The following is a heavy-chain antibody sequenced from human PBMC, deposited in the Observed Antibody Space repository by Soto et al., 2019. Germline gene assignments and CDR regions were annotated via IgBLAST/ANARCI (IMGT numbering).Heavy chain of an antibody. CDR3: AKIAEEVAGTVYAS. Sequence: LRLSCAASGFSFRTYAMGWVRQAPGKGLEWVSGISGSGGRTYYADSMKGRFTISRDNSKNTVYLQVNSLRAEDTAVYYCAKIAEEVAGTVYASWGQGTLVTVSS. CDR2: ISGSGGRT. CDR1: GFSFRTYA. J-gene: IGHJ5*02. D-gene: IGHD6-19*01. V-gene: IGHV3-23*01.